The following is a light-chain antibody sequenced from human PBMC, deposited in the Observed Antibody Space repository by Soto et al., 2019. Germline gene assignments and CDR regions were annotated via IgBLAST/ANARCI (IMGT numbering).Light chain of an antibody. V-gene: IGLV1-51*02. CDR3: GTWDSSLSARYV. Sequence: QSMEXERPSVAAGPGQKETISCSGSSCNSGNNYVSWYQQLPGTAPTLLLYENNKRPSGIPDRFSGSKSGTSATLGITGLQTGDEADYYCGTWDSSLSARYVFGTRTKVTFL. J-gene: IGLJ1*01. CDR1: SCNSGNNY. CDR2: ENN.